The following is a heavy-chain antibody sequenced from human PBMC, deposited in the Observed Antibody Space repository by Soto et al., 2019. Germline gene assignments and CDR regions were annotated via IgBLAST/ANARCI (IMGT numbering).Heavy chain of an antibody. CDR3: ARRAAAGEFDY. CDR2: ISSSSSYT. D-gene: IGHD6-13*01. CDR1: GFTFSDYY. J-gene: IGHJ4*02. Sequence: PGGSLRLSCAASGFTFSDYYMSWIRQAPGKGLEWVSYISSSSSYTNYADSVKGRFTISRDNAKNSLYLQMNSLRAEDTAVYYCARRAAAGEFDYWGQGTLVTVSS. V-gene: IGHV3-11*06.